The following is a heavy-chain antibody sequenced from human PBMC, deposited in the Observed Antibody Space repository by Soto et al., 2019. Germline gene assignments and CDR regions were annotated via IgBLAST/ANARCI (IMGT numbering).Heavy chain of an antibody. J-gene: IGHJ5*01. CDR3: ARAYDSSGYYYLNWFDP. CDR1: GYTFTSYA. D-gene: IGHD3-22*01. Sequence: ASVKVSCKASGYTFTSYAISWVRQAPGQGLEWMGWIIAYNGNTNYAQKLQGRVTITTDASTSTAYMELSSLRSDDTAVYYCARAYDSSGYYYLNWFDPWGQGTLVTVSS. V-gene: IGHV1-18*01. CDR2: IIAYNGNT.